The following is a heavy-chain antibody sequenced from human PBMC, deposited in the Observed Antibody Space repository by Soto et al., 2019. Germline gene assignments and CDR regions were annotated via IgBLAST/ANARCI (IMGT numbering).Heavy chain of an antibody. V-gene: IGHV4-34*03. CDR2: INHSGST. J-gene: IGHJ4*02. CDR1: GGSFSGYY. Sequence: QVQLQQWGAGLLKPSETLSLTCAVYGGSFSGYYWSWIRQPPGKGLEWIGEINHSGSTNYNPSLKGPVHSFVDTAKDQFLLELSFFAAAGPALDFLSRARPLYTYYYGSGSFSYWGQGTLVTVSS. D-gene: IGHD3-10*01. CDR3: SRARPLYTYYYGSGSFSY.